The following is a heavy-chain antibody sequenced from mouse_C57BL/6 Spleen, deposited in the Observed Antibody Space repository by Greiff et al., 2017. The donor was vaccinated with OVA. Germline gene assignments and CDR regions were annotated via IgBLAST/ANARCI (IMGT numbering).Heavy chain of an antibody. CDR2: INPNNGGT. V-gene: IGHV1-26*01. Sequence: EVQLQQSGPELVKPGASVKISCKASGYTFTDYYMNWVKQSHGKSLEWIGDINPNNGGTSYNQKFKGKATLTVDKSSSTAYMELRSLTSEDSAVYYCARPLRLHGAWFAYWGQGTLVTVSA. D-gene: IGHD3-2*02. CDR1: GYTFTDYY. CDR3: ARPLRLHGAWFAY. J-gene: IGHJ3*01.